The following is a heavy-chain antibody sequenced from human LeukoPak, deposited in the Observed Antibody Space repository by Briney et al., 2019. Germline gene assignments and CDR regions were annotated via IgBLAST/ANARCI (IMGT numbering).Heavy chain of an antibody. CDR1: GYTFTSYG. CDR2: ISAYNGNT. J-gene: IGHJ3*02. V-gene: IGHV1-18*01. Sequence: ASVKVSWKASGYTFTSYGISWVRQAPGQGLEWMGWISAYNGNTNYAQKLQGRVTMTTDTSTSTAYMELRSLRSDDTAVYYCARDRRYYYDSSGYYHRRGDAFDIWGQGTMVTVSS. CDR3: ARDRRYYYDSSGYYHRRGDAFDI. D-gene: IGHD3-22*01.